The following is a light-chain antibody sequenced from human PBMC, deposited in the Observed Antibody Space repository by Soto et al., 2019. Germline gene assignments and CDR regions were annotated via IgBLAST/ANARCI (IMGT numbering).Light chain of an antibody. J-gene: IGKJ5*01. CDR3: QQYGTSEII. CDR1: QSLTNSF. V-gene: IGKV3-20*01. Sequence: EIVLTQSPGTLSLSPGERATLSCRASQSLTNSFIAWYQQKPGQAPRLLIYDTSSRATGIPDRFSGSGSGTYFNLTISRLEPEDFAVFFCQQYGTSEIIFGQGTRLEIK. CDR2: DTS.